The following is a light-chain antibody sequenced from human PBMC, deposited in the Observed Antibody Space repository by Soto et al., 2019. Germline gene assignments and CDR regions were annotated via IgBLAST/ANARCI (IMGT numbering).Light chain of an antibody. CDR2: AAS. V-gene: IGKV1-12*01. J-gene: IGKJ1*01. CDR1: EDISTW. CDR3: QHYGGMWT. Sequence: DIQMTQSPSSVSASVGDRVTITCRSSEDISTWLAWYQQKPGKAPKLLIYAASSLQSGVPSRFSGSGSGTEFALTISSLQPDDFATYWCQHYGGMWTFGQGTKVDIK.